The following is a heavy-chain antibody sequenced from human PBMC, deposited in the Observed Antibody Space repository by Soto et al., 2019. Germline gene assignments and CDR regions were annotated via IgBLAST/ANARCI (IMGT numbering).Heavy chain of an antibody. CDR3: ARDVTSSSQTRFRVYGMDV. V-gene: IGHV3-30-3*01. J-gene: IGHJ6*02. CDR1: GFTFSSYA. Sequence: QVQLVESGGGVVQPGRSLRLSCAASGFTFSSYAMHWVRQAPGKGLEWVAVISYDGSNKYYADSVKGRFTISRDNCKNTLYLQMNSLRAEDTAVYYCARDVTSSSQTRFRVYGMDVWGQGTTVTVSS. CDR2: ISYDGSNK. D-gene: IGHD6-6*01.